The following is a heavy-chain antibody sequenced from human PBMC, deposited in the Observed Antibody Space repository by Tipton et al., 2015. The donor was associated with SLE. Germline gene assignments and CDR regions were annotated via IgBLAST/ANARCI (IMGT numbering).Heavy chain of an antibody. J-gene: IGHJ2*01. CDR2: ISSSSSYM. D-gene: IGHD4-17*01. V-gene: IGHV3-21*01. CDR1: GFTFSSYS. Sequence: GSLRLSCAASGFTFSSYSMNWVRQAPGKGLEWVSSISSSSSYMYYADSVKGRFTISRDNAKNSLYLQMNSLRAEDTAVYCCARGDYGDYVYFDLWGRGTLVTVSS. CDR3: ARGDYGDYVYFDL.